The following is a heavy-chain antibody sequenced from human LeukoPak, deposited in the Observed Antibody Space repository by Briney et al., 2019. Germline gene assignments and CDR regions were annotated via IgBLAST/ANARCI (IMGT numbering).Heavy chain of an antibody. V-gene: IGHV1-2*02. CDR3: ARETGEIFGVVAYGAFDI. CDR2: INPNSGGT. J-gene: IGHJ3*02. Sequence: ASVKVSCKASGYTFTGYYMHWVRQAPGQGLEWMGWINPNSGGTNYAQKFQGRVTMTRDTSISTAHMELSRLRSDDTAVYYCARETGEIFGVVAYGAFDIWGQGTMVTVSS. D-gene: IGHD3-3*01. CDR1: GYTFTGYY.